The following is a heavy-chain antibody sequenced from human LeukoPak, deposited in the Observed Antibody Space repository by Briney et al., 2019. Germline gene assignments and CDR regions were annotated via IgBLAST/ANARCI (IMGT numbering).Heavy chain of an antibody. D-gene: IGHD3-22*01. CDR2: IKANSGGT. CDR3: ARTSLHYYDSSGLRAFDI. J-gene: IGHJ3*02. Sequence: ASVKVSCKASGYTFSDYYMHWLRQAPGQGLEWMGWIKANSGGTNYAQKFQGRVTMIRDTSISTAYMELSRLRSDDTAVYYCARTSLHYYDSSGLRAFDIWGQGTMVTVSS. CDR1: GYTFSDYY. V-gene: IGHV1-2*02.